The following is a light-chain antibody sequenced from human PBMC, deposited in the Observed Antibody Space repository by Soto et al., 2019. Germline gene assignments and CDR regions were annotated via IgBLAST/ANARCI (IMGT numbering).Light chain of an antibody. J-gene: IGLJ2*01. Sequence: QSVLTQPPSVSGAPGQRVTISCTGSSSNIGAGYVVHWYQQLPGTAPKLLIYGNNNRPSGVPDRFSGSKSGTSASLAITGLQAEDEADYYCQSYDSSLSASVVFGGGTKLTVL. CDR1: SSNIGAGYV. V-gene: IGLV1-40*01. CDR3: QSYDSSLSASVV. CDR2: GNN.